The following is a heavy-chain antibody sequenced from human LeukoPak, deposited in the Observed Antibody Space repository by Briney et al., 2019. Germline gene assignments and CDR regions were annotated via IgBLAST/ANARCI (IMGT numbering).Heavy chain of an antibody. CDR2: GYGATR. CDR3: ISWISRDGLKA. D-gene: IGHD2-2*03. J-gene: IGHJ3*01. CDR1: GFILADYS. V-gene: IGHV3-49*04. Sequence: GGSLRLSCTASGFILADYSMSWVRQAPGKGLEWVGFGYGATREYAAAVKGRFIISRDDSKRIAYLQMNSLKTEDTAVYYCISWISRDGLKAWGQGTMVTVSS.